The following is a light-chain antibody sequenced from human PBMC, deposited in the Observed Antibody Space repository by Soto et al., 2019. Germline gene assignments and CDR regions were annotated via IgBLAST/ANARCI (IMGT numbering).Light chain of an antibody. V-gene: IGLV2-23*02. CDR1: SSDVGIYNL. Sequence: QSVLTQPASVSGSPGQSITISCTGTSSDVGIYNLVSWYQQHPGKAPKLMIFEVSERPSGVSNRFSGSKSGNTASLTISGLQGEDEADYYCCSYAGSSTLIFGGGTQLTVL. CDR3: CSYAGSSTLI. J-gene: IGLJ2*01. CDR2: EVS.